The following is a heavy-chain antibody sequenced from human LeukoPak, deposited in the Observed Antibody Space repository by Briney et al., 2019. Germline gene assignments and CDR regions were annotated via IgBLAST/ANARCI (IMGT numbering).Heavy chain of an antibody. D-gene: IGHD1-7*01. J-gene: IGHJ4*02. CDR3: AGTELELRALFDY. CDR1: GFTFSSYS. CDR2: ISSSSSYI. Sequence: GGSLRRSCAASGFTFSSYSMNWVRQAPGKGLEWVSFISSSSSYIYYADSVKGRFTISRDNAKNSLYLQMNSLRAEDTAVYYCAGTELELRALFDYWGQGTLVTVSS. V-gene: IGHV3-21*01.